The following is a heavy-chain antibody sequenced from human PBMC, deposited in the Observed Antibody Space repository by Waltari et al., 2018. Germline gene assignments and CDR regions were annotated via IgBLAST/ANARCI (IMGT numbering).Heavy chain of an antibody. V-gene: IGHV3-23*01. J-gene: IGHJ3*02. D-gene: IGHD5-12*01. CDR1: GGSISSSSYY. Sequence: LQLQASGPGLVKPSETLSLTCTVSGGSISSSSYYWGWIRQPPGKGLEWVAAISGSGGSTYSADAVKGRFASSRDNSKNTLYLQRNSLRSEDTAVYYCAKDHGYESRNDAFDIWGLGTMVAVSS. CDR3: AKDHGYESRNDAFDI. CDR2: ISGSGGST.